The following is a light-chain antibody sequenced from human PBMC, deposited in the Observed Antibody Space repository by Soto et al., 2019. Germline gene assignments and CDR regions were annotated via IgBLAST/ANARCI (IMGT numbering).Light chain of an antibody. CDR3: QESYTTLS. CDR2: AAS. V-gene: IGKV1-39*01. CDR1: QSISTS. Sequence: DVQMTQSPSSLSASIGDRVTITCRASQSISTSLNWYQQKPGNAPQLLIYAASSLQSGVPSRFGGSGSGTHFSLTLSSLQPEDFGTYYCQESYTTLSFGGGTRVEIK. J-gene: IGKJ4*01.